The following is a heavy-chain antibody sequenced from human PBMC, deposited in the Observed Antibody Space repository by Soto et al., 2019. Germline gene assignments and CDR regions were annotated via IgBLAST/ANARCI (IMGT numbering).Heavy chain of an antibody. Sequence: EMQLVESGGGLVQPGGSLRLSCAASGFTFSSTWIHWVRQAPGKGLVWVSRINGDGSSTSYADSVKGRFTISRDDAKRTVYLQMTSLRAENTAVYYCASGLEEWAKPTVVWGRGTVVTVSS. CDR3: ASGLEEWAKPTVV. CDR2: INGDGSST. D-gene: IGHD3-3*01. CDR1: GFTFSSTW. J-gene: IGHJ3*01. V-gene: IGHV3-74*01.